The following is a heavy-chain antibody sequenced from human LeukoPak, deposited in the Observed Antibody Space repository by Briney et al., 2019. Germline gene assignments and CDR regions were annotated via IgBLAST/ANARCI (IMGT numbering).Heavy chain of an antibody. CDR1: GFSFSSHG. J-gene: IGHJ6*02. CDR2: ISYDGNHI. CDR3: AKYADYYGMDV. V-gene: IGHV3-30*18. Sequence: PGGSLRLSCAASGFSFSSHGMHWVRQAPSKGLEWVAVISYDGNHIYYVDSVQGRFTISRDNSKNTLYLQMNSLRTDDTAVYFCAKYADYYGMDVWGQGTTVIVSS. D-gene: IGHD2-8*01.